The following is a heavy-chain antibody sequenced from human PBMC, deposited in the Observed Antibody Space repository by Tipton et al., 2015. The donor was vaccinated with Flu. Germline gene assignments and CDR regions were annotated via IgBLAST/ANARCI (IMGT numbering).Heavy chain of an antibody. CDR1: GFTFSSYS. CDR2: ISSSSNLI. D-gene: IGHD5-12*01. Sequence: SLRLSCAASGFTFSSYSMSWVRQAPGKGLERVSYISSSSNLIYYADSVKGRFTISRDNAKDSLYLQMSSLRAEDAAVYYCAARWSGYENWGQGALATVSS. CDR3: AARWSGYEN. V-gene: IGHV3-48*04. J-gene: IGHJ4*02.